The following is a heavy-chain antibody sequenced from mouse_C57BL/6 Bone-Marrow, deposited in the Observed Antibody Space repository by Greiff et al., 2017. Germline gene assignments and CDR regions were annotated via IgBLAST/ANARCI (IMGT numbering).Heavy chain of an antibody. CDR3: ARCGSIYYGNYYFDY. Sequence: QVQLQQSGAELARPGASVKLSCKASGYTFTSYGISWVKQRTGQGLEWIGEIYPRSGNTYYNEKFKGKATLTADNSSSTAYMELRSLTSENSAVYFCARCGSIYYGNYYFDYWGQGTTLTVSS. J-gene: IGHJ2*01. CDR2: IYPRSGNT. CDR1: GYTFTSYG. V-gene: IGHV1-81*01. D-gene: IGHD2-1*01.